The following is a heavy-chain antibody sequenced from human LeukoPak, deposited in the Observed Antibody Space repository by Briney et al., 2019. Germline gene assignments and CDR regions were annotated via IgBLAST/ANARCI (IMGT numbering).Heavy chain of an antibody. D-gene: IGHD3-3*01. J-gene: IGHJ5*02. CDR1: GGTFSSYA. V-gene: IGHV1-69*05. CDR3: ARDGGQRNYDFWSGYYRGGPWFDP. CDR2: IIPIFGTA. Sequence: SVKVSCKASGGTFSSYAISWVRQAPGQGLEWMGGIIPIFGTANYAQKFQGRVTITTDESTSTAYMELSSLRSEDTAVYYCARDGGQRNYDFWSGYYRGGPWFDPWAREPWSPSPQ.